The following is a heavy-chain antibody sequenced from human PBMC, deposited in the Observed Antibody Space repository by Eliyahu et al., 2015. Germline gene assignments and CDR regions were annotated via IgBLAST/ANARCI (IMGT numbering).Heavy chain of an antibody. CDR1: GFXFSXXG. V-gene: IGHV3-33*01. Sequence: QVQLVESGGGVVQPGRSLRLSCAASGFXFSXXGMHWGRQAPRKGAEWVXVIWYDGNKKYHADSVRGRFTVSRDNSKNTLYLQMNSLRAEDTAVYFCVRSAGGSTNWSPIRYFDLWGRGTLVTVSS. CDR3: VRSAGGSTNWSPIRYFDL. J-gene: IGHJ2*01. D-gene: IGHD2-2*01. CDR2: IWYDGNKK.